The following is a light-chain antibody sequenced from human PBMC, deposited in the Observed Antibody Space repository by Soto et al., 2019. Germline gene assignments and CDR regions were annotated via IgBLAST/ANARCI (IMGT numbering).Light chain of an antibody. J-gene: IGKJ4*01. CDR3: QQSYTTLWAA. CDR1: QSITKY. CDR2: AAS. V-gene: IGKV1-39*01. Sequence: DIQMTQSPSSLSASVGDRVTITCRTSQSITKYLNWYQHKPGEAPRLLVYAASNLQSGVPPRFSGSGSGTNFTLTISSLQPEDSATYYCQQSYTTLWAAFVGGTKVEIK.